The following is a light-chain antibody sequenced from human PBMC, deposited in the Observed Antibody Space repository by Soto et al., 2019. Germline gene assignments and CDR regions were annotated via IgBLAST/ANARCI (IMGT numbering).Light chain of an antibody. J-gene: IGLJ1*01. V-gene: IGLV1-44*01. CDR1: SSNVGSNT. CDR2: TNN. Sequence: LTQPPSASGTPGQRVTISCSGSSSNVGSNTVSWFQQLPGTAPKPLIYTNNQRPSGVPDRFSGSKSGTSASLAISGLQSEDEADYYCAAWDDSLNGHVFGTGTKLPVL. CDR3: AAWDDSLNGHV.